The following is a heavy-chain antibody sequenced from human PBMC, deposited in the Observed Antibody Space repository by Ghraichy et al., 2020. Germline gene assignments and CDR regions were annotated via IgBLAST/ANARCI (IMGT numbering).Heavy chain of an antibody. V-gene: IGHV3-23*01. CDR1: GFTFTNAA. CDR2: IGGGGYT. D-gene: IGHD6-19*01. CDR3: AKDLRSGSGNY. J-gene: IGHJ4*02. Sequence: GGSLRLSCAASGFTFTNAAMSWVRQAPEKGLEWVSAIGGGGYTHYADSAKGRFTISRDNSKNTLYLQMNSLRAENTAVYFCAKDLRSGSGNYWGQGTLVTVSS.